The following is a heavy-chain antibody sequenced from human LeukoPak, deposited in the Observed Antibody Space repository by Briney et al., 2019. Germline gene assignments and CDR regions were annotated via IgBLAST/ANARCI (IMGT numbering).Heavy chain of an antibody. J-gene: IGHJ4*02. D-gene: IGHD4-17*01. CDR1: GFTFSSYG. V-gene: IGHV3-30*18. CDR2: ISYDGSNK. Sequence: GGSLRLSCAASGFTFSSYGMHWVRQAPGKGLEWVAVISYDGSNKYYADSVKGRFTISRDNSKNTLYLQMNSLRAEDTAVYYCAKDDPVTTGAFDYWGQGTQVTVSS. CDR3: AKDDPVTTGAFDY.